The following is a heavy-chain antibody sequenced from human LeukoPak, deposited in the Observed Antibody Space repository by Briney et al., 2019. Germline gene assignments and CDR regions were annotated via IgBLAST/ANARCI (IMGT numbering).Heavy chain of an antibody. CDR3: ATWAFYHDLDV. J-gene: IGHJ6*02. D-gene: IGHD3-3*01. CDR1: GFTLSTSG. CDR2: MWADGMDK. Sequence: GGSLRLSCVASGFTLSTSGMHWVRQAPGKGLEWVALMWADGMDKDYKDSVKGRFTVSRDNSKNTPFLQMTSLRAEDTAVYYCATWAFYHDLDVWGRGTTVTVSS. V-gene: IGHV3-33*01.